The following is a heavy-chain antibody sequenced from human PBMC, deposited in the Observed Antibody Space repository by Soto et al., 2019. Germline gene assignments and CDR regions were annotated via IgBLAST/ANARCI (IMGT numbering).Heavy chain of an antibody. CDR1: GGSFSGYY. CDR3: ASGRRYCSGGSCYGAVLDP. D-gene: IGHD2-15*01. CDR2: INHSGST. Sequence: QVQLQQWGAGLLKPSETLSLTCAVYGGSFSGYYWSWIRQPPGKGLEWIGEINHSGSTNYNPSLKSRVTRSVDTSKNQYSLKLGSLTAADSAVYYCASGRRYCSGGSCYGAVLDPWGQGTLVTVSS. V-gene: IGHV4-34*01. J-gene: IGHJ5*02.